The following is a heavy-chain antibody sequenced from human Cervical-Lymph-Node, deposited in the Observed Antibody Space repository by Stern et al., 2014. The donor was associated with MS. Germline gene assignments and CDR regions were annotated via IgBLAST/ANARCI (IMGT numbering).Heavy chain of an antibody. D-gene: IGHD6-19*01. Sequence: EVQLVESGGGLIQPGRSLRLSCAASGFTFDDHAMNWVRQAPGKGLEWVAGISWNSGSIGYADSVKGRITISRDTATSTIDQEMGSLGLNDAAFYYCVKDMAIAVRPYTLDYWGQGTLVIVSS. CDR1: GFTFDDHA. J-gene: IGHJ4*02. V-gene: IGHV3-9*01. CDR2: ISWNSGSI. CDR3: VKDMAIAVRPYTLDY.